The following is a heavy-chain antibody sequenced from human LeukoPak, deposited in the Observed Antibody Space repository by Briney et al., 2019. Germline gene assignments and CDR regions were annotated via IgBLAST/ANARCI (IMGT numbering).Heavy chain of an antibody. CDR2: ISSSSSYI. CDR1: GFTFSSYS. J-gene: IGHJ3*02. CDR3: AAPRIAAAGRDAFDI. V-gene: IGHV3-21*01. Sequence: GGSLRPSCAASGFTFSSYSMNWVRQAPGKGLEWVSSISSSSSYIYYADSVKGRFTISRDNAKNSLYLQMNSLRAEDTAVYYCAAPRIAAAGRDAFDIWGQGTMVTVSS. D-gene: IGHD6-13*01.